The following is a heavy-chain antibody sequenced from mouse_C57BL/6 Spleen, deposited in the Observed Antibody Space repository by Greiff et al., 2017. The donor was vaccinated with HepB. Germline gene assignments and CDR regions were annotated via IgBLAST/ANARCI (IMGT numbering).Heavy chain of an antibody. Sequence: QVQLKQPGTELVKPGASVKLSCKASGYTFTSYWMHWVKQRPGQGLEWIGNINPSNGGTNYNEKFKSKATLTVDKSSSTAYMQLSSLTSEDSAVYYCARAITTVVSHWYFDVWGTGTTVTVSS. CDR3: ARAITTVVSHWYFDV. D-gene: IGHD1-1*01. V-gene: IGHV1-53*01. CDR2: INPSNGGT. CDR1: GYTFTSYW. J-gene: IGHJ1*03.